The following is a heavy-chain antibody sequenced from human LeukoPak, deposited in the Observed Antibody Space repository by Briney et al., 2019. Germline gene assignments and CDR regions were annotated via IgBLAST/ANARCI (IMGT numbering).Heavy chain of an antibody. CDR2: ISSSGSTT. Sequence: GGSLRLSCAASGFTFSDYYMSWIRQAPGKGLEWVSYISSSGSTTYYADSVKGRFTISRDNSKNTLYLQMNSLRAEDTAVYYCAKPPYGTQLEGYFDYWGQGTLVTVSS. CDR3: AKPPYGTQLEGYFDY. J-gene: IGHJ4*02. D-gene: IGHD2-2*01. CDR1: GFTFSDYY. V-gene: IGHV3-11*01.